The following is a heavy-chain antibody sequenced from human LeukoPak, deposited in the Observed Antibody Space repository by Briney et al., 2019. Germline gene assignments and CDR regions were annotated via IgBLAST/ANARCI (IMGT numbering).Heavy chain of an antibody. V-gene: IGHV1-69*06. CDR2: IIPIFGTA. CDR1: GGTFSSYA. Sequence: ASVKVSCKASGGTFSSYAISWVRQAPGQGLEWMGGIIPIFGTANYAQKFQGRVTITADKSTSTAYMELSSLRSEDTAVYYCARDSSGYYSGEIFDYWGQGTLVTISS. J-gene: IGHJ4*02. CDR3: ARDSSGYYSGEIFDY. D-gene: IGHD3-22*01.